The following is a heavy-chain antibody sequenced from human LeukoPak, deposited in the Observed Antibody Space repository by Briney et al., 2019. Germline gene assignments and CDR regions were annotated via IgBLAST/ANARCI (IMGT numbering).Heavy chain of an antibody. CDR2: IIPILGIA. CDR1: GGTFSSYA. J-gene: IGHJ2*01. V-gene: IGHV1-69*04. CDR3: ARGREWLDGPGYFDL. D-gene: IGHD6-19*01. Sequence: ASVKVSCKASGGTFSSYAISWVRQAPGQGLEWMGRIIPILGIANYAQKFQGRVTITADKFTSTAYMELRSLRSDDTAVYYCARGREWLDGPGYFDLWGRGTLVTVSS.